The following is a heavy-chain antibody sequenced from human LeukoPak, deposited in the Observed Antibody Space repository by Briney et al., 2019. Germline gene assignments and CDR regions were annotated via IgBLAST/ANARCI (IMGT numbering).Heavy chain of an antibody. CDR3: ASSPRFYYMDV. CDR1: GYTFTSYD. V-gene: IGHV1-18*01. Sequence: ASVKVSCKASGYTFTSYDISWVRQAPGQGLEWMGWISAYNGNTNYAQRLQGRVTMTTDTSTSTAYMELRSLRSDDTAVYYCASSPRFYYMDVWGKGTTVTVSS. CDR2: ISAYNGNT. J-gene: IGHJ6*03.